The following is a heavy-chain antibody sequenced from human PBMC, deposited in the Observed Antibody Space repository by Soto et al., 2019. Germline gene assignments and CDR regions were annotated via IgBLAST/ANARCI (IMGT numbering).Heavy chain of an antibody. CDR3: ARDGGATDY. Sequence: ASVKVSCKASGYTFTSYGISWVRQAPGQGLEXMXXIXAXXXNXXXAQKLQGRVTMTTDTSTSTDYMELRSLRSDDTAVYYCARDGGATDYWGQGTLVTVSS. CDR2: IXAXXXNX. J-gene: IGHJ4*02. V-gene: IGHV1-18*04. CDR1: GYTFTSYG. D-gene: IGHD1-26*01.